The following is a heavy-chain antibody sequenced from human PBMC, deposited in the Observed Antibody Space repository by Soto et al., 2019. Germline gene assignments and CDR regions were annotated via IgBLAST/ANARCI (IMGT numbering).Heavy chain of an antibody. Sequence: LSLTCAVSGGSISSSNWWSWVRQPPGKGLEWIGEIYHSGSTNYNPSLKSRVTISVDKSKNQFSLKLSSVTAADTAVYYRARDSHYYDSSGYGYYYYGMDVWGQGTTVTVSS. V-gene: IGHV4-4*02. D-gene: IGHD3-22*01. CDR2: IYHSGST. CDR3: ARDSHYYDSSGYGYYYYGMDV. CDR1: GGSISSSNW. J-gene: IGHJ6*02.